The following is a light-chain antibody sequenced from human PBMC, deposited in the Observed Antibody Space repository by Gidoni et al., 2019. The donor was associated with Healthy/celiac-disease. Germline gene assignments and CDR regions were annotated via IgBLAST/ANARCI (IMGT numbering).Light chain of an antibody. CDR2: AAS. CDR3: QQSYSTPPWT. J-gene: IGKJ1*01. CDR1: QRISSY. V-gene: IGKV1-39*01. Sequence: DIHMTQSPSSLSASVGDRVTITCRASQRISSYLHWYQQKPGKAPKLLIYAASSLQSGVPARFSGSGSGTDFTLTISSLQPEDFATYYCQQSYSTPPWTFGQGTKVEIK.